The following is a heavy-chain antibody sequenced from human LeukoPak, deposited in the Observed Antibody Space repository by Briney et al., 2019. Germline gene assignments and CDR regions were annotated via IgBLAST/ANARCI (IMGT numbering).Heavy chain of an antibody. Sequence: SETLSLTCAVYGGSFSGYYWSWIRQPPGKGLEWIGEINHSGSTNYNPSPKSRVTISVDTSKNQFSLKLSSMTAADTAVYYCARGKQQLGDYYFDYWGQGTLVTVSS. D-gene: IGHD6-13*01. J-gene: IGHJ4*02. CDR3: ARGKQQLGDYYFDY. CDR1: GGSFSGYY. CDR2: INHSGST. V-gene: IGHV4-34*01.